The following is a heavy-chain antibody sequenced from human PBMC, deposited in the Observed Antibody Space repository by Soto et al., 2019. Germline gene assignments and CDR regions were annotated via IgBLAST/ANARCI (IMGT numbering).Heavy chain of an antibody. Sequence: PGGSLRLSCAASGFTFSSYGMHWVRQAPGKGLEWVAVIWYDGSNKYYADSVKGRFTISRDNSKNTLYLQMNSLRAEDTAVYYCARDPPSYYGSGSYYNISWFDPWGQGILVTVSS. D-gene: IGHD3-10*01. CDR1: GFTFSSYG. CDR2: IWYDGSNK. J-gene: IGHJ5*02. V-gene: IGHV3-33*01. CDR3: ARDPPSYYGSGSYYNISWFDP.